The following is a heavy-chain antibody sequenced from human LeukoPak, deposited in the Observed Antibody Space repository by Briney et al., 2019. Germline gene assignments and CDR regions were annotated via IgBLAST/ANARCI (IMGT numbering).Heavy chain of an antibody. Sequence: PGGSLRLSCAASGFTFSSYAMSWVRQAPGKGLEWVSVIYSGGSTYYADSVKGRFTISRDNSKNTLYLQMNSLRAEDTAVYYCARDIYDSSGYYSDYWGQGTLVTVSS. CDR2: IYSGGST. V-gene: IGHV3-53*01. J-gene: IGHJ4*02. CDR3: ARDIYDSSGYYSDY. CDR1: GFTFSSYA. D-gene: IGHD3-22*01.